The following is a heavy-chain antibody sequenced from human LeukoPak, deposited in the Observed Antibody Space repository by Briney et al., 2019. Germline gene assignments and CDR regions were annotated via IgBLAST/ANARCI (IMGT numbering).Heavy chain of an antibody. CDR2: IGVSGYST. V-gene: IGHV3-23*01. D-gene: IGHD2-21*01. CDR3: ARDFSYHSPLPPYSDY. Sequence: GSLRLSCTASGFTFSTYAMSWVRQAPGKGLEWVSAIGVSGYSTYYADSVKGRFTISRDNSKNTLYLQMSSLRAEDTAVYYCARDFSYHSPLPPYSDYWGQGTLVTVSS. J-gene: IGHJ4*02. CDR1: GFTFSTYA.